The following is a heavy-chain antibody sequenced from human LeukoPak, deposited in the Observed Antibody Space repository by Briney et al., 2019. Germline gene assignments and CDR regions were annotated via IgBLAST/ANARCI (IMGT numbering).Heavy chain of an antibody. CDR3: AKDLMTRSAGFFDY. V-gene: IGHV3-30*02. J-gene: IGHJ4*02. D-gene: IGHD3-3*01. Sequence: GGSLRLSCAASGFTFSSYGMHWVRQAPGKGLEWVAFIRYDGSNKYYADSVKGRFTISRDNSKNTLYLQMNSPRAEDTAVYYCAKDLMTRSAGFFDYWGQGTLVTVSS. CDR1: GFTFSSYG. CDR2: IRYDGSNK.